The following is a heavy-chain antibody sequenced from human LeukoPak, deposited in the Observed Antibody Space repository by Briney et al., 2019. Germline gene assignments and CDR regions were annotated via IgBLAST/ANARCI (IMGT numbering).Heavy chain of an antibody. Sequence: PGGSLRLSCAASGFTFSSYAMSWVRQAPGKGLEWVSAISGSGGSTYYADSVKGRFTISRDNSKNTLYLQMNSLRAEDTAVYYCAKKPYCGGDCYPLYYMDVWGKGTTVTVSS. CDR2: ISGSGGST. CDR1: GFTFSSYA. D-gene: IGHD2-21*02. J-gene: IGHJ6*03. V-gene: IGHV3-23*01. CDR3: AKKPYCGGDCYPLYYMDV.